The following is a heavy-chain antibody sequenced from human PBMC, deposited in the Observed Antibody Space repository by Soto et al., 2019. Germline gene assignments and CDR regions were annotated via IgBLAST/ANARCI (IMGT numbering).Heavy chain of an antibody. CDR1: GGSISSSSYY. J-gene: IGHJ1*01. CDR3: ASGGNPQLQTY. CDR2: MYKTGST. V-gene: IGHV4-39*07. D-gene: IGHD4-4*01. Sequence: SETLSLTCTVSGGSISSSSYYWGWIRQPPGKGLEWIGYMYKTGSTVYNPSFKSRVTISVDTSKNQFSLKLSSVTAADTAVYYCASGGNPQLQTYWSQGSLVLVSS.